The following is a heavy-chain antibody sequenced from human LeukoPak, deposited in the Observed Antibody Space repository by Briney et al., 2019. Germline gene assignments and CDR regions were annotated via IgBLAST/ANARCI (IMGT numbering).Heavy chain of an antibody. CDR1: GFTFSDFW. V-gene: IGHV3-7*01. CDR3: ARDHTVDGLVFDY. CDR2: IKQDGSEK. J-gene: IGHJ4*02. D-gene: IGHD6-19*01. Sequence: GGSLRLSCAASGFTFSDFWINWVRQAPGKGLEWVASIKQDGSEKYYVHSVKGRFSISRDNAKNSLHLQMNSLRAEDTAVYYCARDHTVDGLVFDYWGQGILVTVSS.